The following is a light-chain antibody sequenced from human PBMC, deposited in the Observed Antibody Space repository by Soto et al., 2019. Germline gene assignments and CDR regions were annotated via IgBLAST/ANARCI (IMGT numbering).Light chain of an antibody. J-gene: IGKJ1*01. V-gene: IGKV3-20*01. CDR1: LSLWNNF. Sequence: EIVLTQSPGTLSLSPGERATLSCRASLSLWNNFLAWYQQKPGQAPRLLIYGASSRATGVPDRFSGSGSGTDFTLSISRLESEDFAVYYCQQYEIAPKTFGQGTKVEIK. CDR2: GAS. CDR3: QQYEIAPKT.